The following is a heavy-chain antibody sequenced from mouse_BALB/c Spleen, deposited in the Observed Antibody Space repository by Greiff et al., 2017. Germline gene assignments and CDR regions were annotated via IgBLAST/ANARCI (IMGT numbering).Heavy chain of an antibody. V-gene: IGHV7-3*02. J-gene: IGHJ2*01. CDR2: IRNKANGYTT. CDR3: ARDSGAYYFDY. CDR1: GFTFTDYY. Sequence: EVQLVESGGGLVQPGGSLRLSCATSGFTFTDYYMSWVRQPPGKALEWLGFIRNKANGYTTEYSASVKGRFTISRDNSQSILYLQMNTLRAEDSATYYCARDSGAYYFDYWGQGTTLTVSS.